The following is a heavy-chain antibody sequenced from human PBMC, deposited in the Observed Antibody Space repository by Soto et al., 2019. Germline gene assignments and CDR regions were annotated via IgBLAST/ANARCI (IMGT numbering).Heavy chain of an antibody. CDR1: GGSISSYY. CDR3: ARRYGSCFDY. D-gene: IGHD5-18*01. Sequence: QVQLQESGPGLVKPSETLSLTCTVSGGSISSYYWSWIRQPPGKGLEWIGYIYYSGSTNYNPSLKSRVTRXXDTSKNQFPLKLSSVTAADTAVYYCARRYGSCFDYWGQGTLVTVSS. V-gene: IGHV4-59*08. CDR2: IYYSGST. J-gene: IGHJ4*02.